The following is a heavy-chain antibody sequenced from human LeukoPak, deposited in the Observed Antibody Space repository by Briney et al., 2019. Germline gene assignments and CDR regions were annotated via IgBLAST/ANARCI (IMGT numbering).Heavy chain of an antibody. CDR2: IYYSGGT. D-gene: IGHD2-21*01. J-gene: IGHJ4*02. Sequence: TLSLTCTVSGGSISSGDYYWRWIRQPPGKGLEWSGYIYYSGGTYYNPSLKSRVTISVVTSKSRFSLQLSSVTAADTALYYCARPQNYCGGDCYLFDYWGQGTLVTVSS. V-gene: IGHV4-30-4*01. CDR3: ARPQNYCGGDCYLFDY. CDR1: GGSISSGDYY.